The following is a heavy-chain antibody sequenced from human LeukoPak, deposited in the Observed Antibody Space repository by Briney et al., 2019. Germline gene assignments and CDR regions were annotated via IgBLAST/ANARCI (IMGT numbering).Heavy chain of an antibody. J-gene: IGHJ6*03. V-gene: IGHV4-59*01. CDR1: GGSISSYY. Sequence: PSGTLSLTCTVSGGSISSYYWSWIRQPPGKGLEWIGYIYYSGSTNYNPSLKSRVTISVDTSKNQFSLKLSSVTAADTAVYYCARIYITGTTLWSSYFYYYMDVWGKGTTVTVSS. D-gene: IGHD1-7*01. CDR2: IYYSGST. CDR3: ARIYITGTTLWSSYFYYYMDV.